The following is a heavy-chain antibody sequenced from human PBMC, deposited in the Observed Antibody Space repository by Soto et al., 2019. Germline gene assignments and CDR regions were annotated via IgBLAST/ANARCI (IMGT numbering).Heavy chain of an antibody. CDR1: GYSFTSYW. CDR3: ARHRYCSGPNCGFDY. J-gene: IGHJ4*02. D-gene: IGHD2-15*01. CDR2: IYPGDSDT. V-gene: IGHV5-51*01. Sequence: PGESLKISCKGSGYSFTSYWIGWVRQMPGKGLEWMGIIYPGDSDTRYSPSFQGQVTISADKSISTAYLQWSSLKASDTAMYYCARHRYCSGPNCGFDYWGQGTLVTVSS.